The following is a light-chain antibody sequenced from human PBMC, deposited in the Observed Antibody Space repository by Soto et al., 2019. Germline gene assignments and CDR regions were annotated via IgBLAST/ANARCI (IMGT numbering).Light chain of an antibody. Sequence: DILMTQSPSTLSASVGETVTLTCRASQSTSSWVAWYQQRPGKPPKLVIYGASTLERGVPSRFSGSGSGTEFTLTIAGLQPDDFATYYCQQYHSYWTFGQGTKVDIK. CDR1: QSTSSW. V-gene: IGKV1-5*03. CDR3: QQYHSYWT. J-gene: IGKJ1*01. CDR2: GAS.